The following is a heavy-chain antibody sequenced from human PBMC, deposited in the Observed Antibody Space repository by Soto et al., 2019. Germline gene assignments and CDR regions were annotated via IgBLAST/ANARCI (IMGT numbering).Heavy chain of an antibody. CDR1: GYIFTAYG. D-gene: IGHD3-22*01. V-gene: IGHV1-18*01. Sequence: GASVKVSCKTSGYIFTAYGLAGLVQSPLRRPEWMGWVSTNDDRTNYAQKFQGRVTMTTDRSTTTTSMELRSLRPDDTAVYYCARELNTESSAYYSFAFWGQGTLVTVSS. J-gene: IGHJ4*02. CDR3: ARELNTESSAYYSFAF. CDR2: VSTNDDRT.